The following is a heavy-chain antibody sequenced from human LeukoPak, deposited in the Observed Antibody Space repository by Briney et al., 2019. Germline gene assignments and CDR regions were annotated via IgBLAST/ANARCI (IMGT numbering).Heavy chain of an antibody. V-gene: IGHV3-23*01. Sequence: GGSLRLSCAASGFTFSSYAMSWVRRAPGKGLEWVSGISTSGGSASYADSVKGRFTISRDNPRNTLFMEMNSLRADDTAVYYCPKFNTSPGHALDIWGRGTMVTVSS. CDR1: GFTFSSYA. CDR2: ISTSGGSA. J-gene: IGHJ3*02. D-gene: IGHD2-2*01. CDR3: PKFNTSPGHALDI.